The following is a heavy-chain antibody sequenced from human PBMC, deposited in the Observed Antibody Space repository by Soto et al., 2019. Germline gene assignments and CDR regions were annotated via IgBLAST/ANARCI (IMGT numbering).Heavy chain of an antibody. Sequence: GESLKISCKGSGYSFTSYWISWVRQMPGEGLEWMGRIDPSDSYTNYSPSFQGHVTISADKSISTAYLQWSSLKASDTAMYYCATLGQQTPRYCSGGSCFIGGMDVWGQGTTVTVSS. V-gene: IGHV5-10-1*01. J-gene: IGHJ6*02. CDR2: IDPSDSYT. CDR1: GYSFTSYW. D-gene: IGHD2-15*01. CDR3: ATLGQQTPRYCSGGSCFIGGMDV.